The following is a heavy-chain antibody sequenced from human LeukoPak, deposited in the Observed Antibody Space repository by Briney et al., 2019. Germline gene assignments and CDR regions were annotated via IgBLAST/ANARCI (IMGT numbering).Heavy chain of an antibody. CDR3: ARAYSGSWYH. D-gene: IGHD6-13*01. Sequence: GESLKISCKASGYIFTTSWIGWVRQMPGKGLEWMGIIYPGYSDTRYSPSFQGQVTMSADKSISTAYLQWSSLKASDTAMYYCARAYSGSWYHWGQGTLVTVSS. CDR1: GYIFTTSW. V-gene: IGHV5-51*01. J-gene: IGHJ5*02. CDR2: IYPGYSDT.